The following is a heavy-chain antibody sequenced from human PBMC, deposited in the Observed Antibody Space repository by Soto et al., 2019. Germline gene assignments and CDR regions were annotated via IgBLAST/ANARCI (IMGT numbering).Heavy chain of an antibody. Sequence: ASVKVSCKVSGYTLTELSMHWVRQAPGKGLEWMGGFDPEDGETIYAQKFQGRVTMTEDTSTDTAYMELSSLRSEDTAVYYCATQFTMVRGPPGVYYYMDVWGKGTTVTVSS. CDR2: FDPEDGET. D-gene: IGHD3-10*01. J-gene: IGHJ6*03. CDR3: ATQFTMVRGPPGVYYYMDV. V-gene: IGHV1-24*01. CDR1: GYTLTELS.